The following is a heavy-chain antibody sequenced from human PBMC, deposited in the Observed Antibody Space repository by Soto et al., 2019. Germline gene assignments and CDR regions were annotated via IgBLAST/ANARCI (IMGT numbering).Heavy chain of an antibody. CDR2: IYPGDSDT. CDR3: ARQSDEVVYAANWFDP. V-gene: IGHV5-51*01. J-gene: IGHJ5*02. D-gene: IGHD2-8*02. Sequence: PGEALKISCKGSGNSFTSYWIGWVRQMPEKGLEWMGIIYPGDSDTRYSPSFQGQATISADKSISTAQLQWSSLKGSDTAMYYCARQSDEVVYAANWFDPWGQGTLVTVSS. CDR1: GNSFTSYW.